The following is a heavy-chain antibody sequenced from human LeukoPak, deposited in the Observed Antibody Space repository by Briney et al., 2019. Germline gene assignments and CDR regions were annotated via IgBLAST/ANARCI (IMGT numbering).Heavy chain of an antibody. Sequence: SETLSLTCTVSGGSISSSSYYWGWVRQPPGKGLEWIVRIYYSGSIYYHPSLKSRVTICVDTSKNQFSLKLSSVTAADTAVYYCARRVAAAVTFDRWGQGTLVTVSS. CDR2: IYYSGSI. CDR1: GGSISSSSYY. V-gene: IGHV4-39*01. J-gene: IGHJ5*02. CDR3: ARRVAAAVTFDR. D-gene: IGHD6-13*01.